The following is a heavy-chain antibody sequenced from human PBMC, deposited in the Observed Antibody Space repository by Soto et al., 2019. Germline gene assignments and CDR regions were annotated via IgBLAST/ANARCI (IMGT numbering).Heavy chain of an antibody. Sequence: PGGSLRLSCSASGFTFSSYAMSWVRQAPGKGLEWVSAISGSGGSTYYADSVKGRFTTSRDNSKNTLYLQMNSLRAEDTAVYYCAKWGGGTYYFDYWGQGTLVTVSS. CDR3: AKWGGGTYYFDY. J-gene: IGHJ4*02. D-gene: IGHD1-26*01. CDR2: ISGSGGST. CDR1: GFTFSSYA. V-gene: IGHV3-23*01.